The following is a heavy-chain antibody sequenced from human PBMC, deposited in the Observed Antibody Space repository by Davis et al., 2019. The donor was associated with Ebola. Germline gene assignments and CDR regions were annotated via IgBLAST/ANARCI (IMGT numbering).Heavy chain of an antibody. CDR1: GYTFTNYY. CDR2: INPNDGRT. D-gene: IGHD6-19*01. Sequence: AASVKVSCKASGYTFTNYYMHWVRQAPGQGLEWMGMINPNDGRTIYAQKFQGRVTVTRDTSTTTVYMDLSSLRTEDTALYYCTRGDGYNSGWSPFDYWGQGTLVTVSS. V-gene: IGHV1-46*01. J-gene: IGHJ4*02. CDR3: TRGDGYNSGWSPFDY.